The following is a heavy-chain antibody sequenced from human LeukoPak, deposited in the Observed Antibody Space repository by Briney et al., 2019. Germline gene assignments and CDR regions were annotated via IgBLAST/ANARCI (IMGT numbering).Heavy chain of an antibody. V-gene: IGHV3-9*01. CDR3: VKERSRTGYFDF. Sequence: GGSLRLSCAVSGFTFEDYAMHWVRHAPGMGLGWVAAISWNSRSINYADSVKGRLTISRDNAKNSLYLQMNSLRAEDTAFYYCVKERSRTGYFDFWGQGTLVTVSS. D-gene: IGHD2-2*01. CDR1: GFTFEDYA. CDR2: ISWNSRSI. J-gene: IGHJ4*02.